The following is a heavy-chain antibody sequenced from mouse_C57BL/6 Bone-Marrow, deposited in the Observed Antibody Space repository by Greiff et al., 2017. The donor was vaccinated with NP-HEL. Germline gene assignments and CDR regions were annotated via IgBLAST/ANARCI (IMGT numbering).Heavy chain of an antibody. CDR3: TTFDYDPTWFAY. CDR2: IDPENGDT. D-gene: IGHD2-4*01. CDR1: GFNIKDDY. J-gene: IGHJ3*01. Sequence: EVQLQQSGAELVRPGASVTLSCTASGFNIKDDYMHWVKQRPEQGLEWIGWIDPENGDTEYASKFQGQATRTADTSSNTAYLQLSSLTSEDTAVYYCTTFDYDPTWFAYWGQGTLVTVSA. V-gene: IGHV14-4*01.